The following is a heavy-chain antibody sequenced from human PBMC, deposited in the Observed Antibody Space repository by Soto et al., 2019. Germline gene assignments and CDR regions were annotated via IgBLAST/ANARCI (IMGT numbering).Heavy chain of an antibody. CDR3: ASSSGYRIFDC. Sequence: QITLKESGPTLVKPTQTLTLTCTFSGFSLTTSGVGVGWIRQPPGKALEWLALIFWDDDKRYSPSLKSRLTITKDTSKNQVVLTMTNMDPVDTATYYCASSSGYRIFDCWGQGTLVTVSS. CDR1: GFSLTTSGVG. J-gene: IGHJ4*02. D-gene: IGHD3-22*01. CDR2: IFWDDDK. V-gene: IGHV2-5*02.